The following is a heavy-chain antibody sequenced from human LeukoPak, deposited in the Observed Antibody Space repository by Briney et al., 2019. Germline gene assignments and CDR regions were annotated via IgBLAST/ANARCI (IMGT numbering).Heavy chain of an antibody. D-gene: IGHD3-10*01. CDR1: GGSISNYY. V-gene: IGHV4-59*12. CDR3: ARDSLYYSRLES. CDR2: IYYSGST. Sequence: SETLSLTCTVSGGSISNYYWSWIRQPPGKGLEWIGYIYYSGSTNYNPSLKSRVTISIDTSRNQFSLKLNSVTAADTAVYYCARDSLYYSRLESWGQGTMVTVSS. J-gene: IGHJ3*01.